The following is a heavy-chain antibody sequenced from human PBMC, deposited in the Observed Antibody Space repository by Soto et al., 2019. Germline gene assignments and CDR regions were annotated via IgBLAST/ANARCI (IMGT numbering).Heavy chain of an antibody. Sequence: QVLLVESGGGVVQPGRSLRISCAVSGFTFSSIGMHWVRQAPGKGLEWVAVISDDGSSKHYADSLKGRFTISRDNSNNTLYLQMDSLGPEDTAVYYCAKDRWGDFGDLNLPGYWGQGTLVTVSS. CDR3: AKDRWGDFGDLNLPGY. V-gene: IGHV3-30*18. J-gene: IGHJ4*02. CDR2: ISDDGSSK. CDR1: GFTFSSIG. D-gene: IGHD4-17*01.